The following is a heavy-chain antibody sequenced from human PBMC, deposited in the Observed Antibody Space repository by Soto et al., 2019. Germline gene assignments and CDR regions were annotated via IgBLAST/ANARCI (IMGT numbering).Heavy chain of an antibody. Sequence: GGSLRLSCAASGFTFSSYGMHWVRQAPGKWLEWVAVIWYDGSNKYYADSVKGRFTISRDNSKNTLYLQMNSLRAEDTAVYYCARAGVPAAMVGYWGQGTLVTVSS. J-gene: IGHJ4*02. CDR1: GFTFSSYG. CDR2: IWYDGSNK. V-gene: IGHV3-33*01. D-gene: IGHD2-2*01. CDR3: ARAGVPAAMVGY.